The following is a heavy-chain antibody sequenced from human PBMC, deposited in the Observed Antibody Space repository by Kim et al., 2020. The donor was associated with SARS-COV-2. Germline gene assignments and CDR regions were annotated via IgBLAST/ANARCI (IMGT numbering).Heavy chain of an antibody. V-gene: IGHV1-18*01. Sequence: ASVKVSCKASGYTFTSYGISWVRQAPVQGLEWMGWISAYNGNTNYAQKLQGRVTMTTDTSTSTAYMELRSLRSDDTAVYYYARDGDYDFWSGYLGYYGMDVWGQGTTVTVAS. J-gene: IGHJ6*02. CDR3: ARDGDYDFWSGYLGYYGMDV. CDR2: ISAYNGNT. CDR1: GYTFTSYG. D-gene: IGHD3-3*01.